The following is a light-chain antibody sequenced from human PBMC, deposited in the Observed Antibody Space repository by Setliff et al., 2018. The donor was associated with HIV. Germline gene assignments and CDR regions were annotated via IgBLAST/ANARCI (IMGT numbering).Light chain of an antibody. CDR1: SSDVGGYSY. V-gene: IGLV2-14*01. J-gene: IGLJ1*01. CDR2: EVR. Sequence: QSVLTQPASVSGSPGQSITISCTGTSSDVGGYSYVSWYQQHPGKAPELIIYEVRNRPSGVSNRFSGSKSGNTASLTISGLQAEDEADYYCSSYAVTNTLPFGTGTKV. CDR3: SSYAVTNTLP.